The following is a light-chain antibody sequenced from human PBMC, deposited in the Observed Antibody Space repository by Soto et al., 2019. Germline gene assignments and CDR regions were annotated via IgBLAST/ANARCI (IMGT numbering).Light chain of an antibody. Sequence: DIQMTQSPSSLSASVGDRVTITCQASQDISNYLNWYQQKPGKAPKLLIYDASNLETGVPSRFSGSGPGTDFTFTISSLQPEDIATYYCQQYDNLLTFGGGTKV. CDR2: DAS. CDR3: QQYDNLLT. V-gene: IGKV1-33*01. CDR1: QDISNY. J-gene: IGKJ4*01.